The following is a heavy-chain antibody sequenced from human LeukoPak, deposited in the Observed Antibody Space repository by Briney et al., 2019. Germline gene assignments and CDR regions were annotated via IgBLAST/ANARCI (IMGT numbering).Heavy chain of an antibody. Sequence: GGSLRLSCVASGFTFSNYEMNWVRQAPGKGLDWVSYISSSGNTIKYADSVKGRFTISRDNAKNSLCLQMNTLRAEDTALYYCARDYDSGGLDAFDIWGQGTLVTVSS. CDR3: ARDYDSGGLDAFDI. CDR2: ISSSGNTI. D-gene: IGHD3-22*01. V-gene: IGHV3-48*03. CDR1: GFTFSNYE. J-gene: IGHJ3*02.